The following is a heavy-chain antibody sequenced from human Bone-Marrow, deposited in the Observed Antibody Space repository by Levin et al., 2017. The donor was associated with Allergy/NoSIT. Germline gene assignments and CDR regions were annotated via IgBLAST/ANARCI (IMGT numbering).Heavy chain of an antibody. J-gene: IGHJ4*02. V-gene: IGHV3-7*04. D-gene: IGHD3-3*01. CDR3: ARIPSDFGYYTYYFDY. CDR2: IKQDGSEK. CDR1: GFTFSSYW. Sequence: ASVKVSCAASGFTFSSYWMSWVRQAPGKGLEWVANIKQDGSEKYYVDSVKGRFTISRDNAKNSLYLQMNSLRAEDTAVYYCARIPSDFGYYTYYFDYWGQGTLVTVSS.